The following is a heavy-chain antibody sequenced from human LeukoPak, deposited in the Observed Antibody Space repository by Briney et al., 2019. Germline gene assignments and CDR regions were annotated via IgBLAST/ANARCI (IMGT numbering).Heavy chain of an antibody. Sequence: PSETLSLTCTVSGGSISSYYWSWIRQPAGKGLEWIGRIYTSGSTNYNPSLKSRVTMSVDTSKNQFSLKLSSVTAADTAVYCCAREDGYSSSWYDAFDIWGQGTMVTVSS. CDR3: AREDGYSSSWYDAFDI. CDR2: IYTSGST. J-gene: IGHJ3*02. D-gene: IGHD6-13*01. CDR1: GGSISSYY. V-gene: IGHV4-4*07.